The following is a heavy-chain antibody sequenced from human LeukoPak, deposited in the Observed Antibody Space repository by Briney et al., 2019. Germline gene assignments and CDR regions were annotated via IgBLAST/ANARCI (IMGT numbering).Heavy chain of an antibody. J-gene: IGHJ4*02. CDR2: INHSGST. V-gene: IGHV4-30-2*01. CDR3: ATLSGYVTPGFDY. CDR1: GGSISSGDYS. D-gene: IGHD5-12*01. Sequence: SQTLSLTCAVSGGSISSGDYSWSWIRQPPGKGLEWIGEINHSGSTNYNPSLKSRVTISVDTSKNQFSLKLSSVTAADTAVYYCATLSGYVTPGFDYWGQGTLVTVSS.